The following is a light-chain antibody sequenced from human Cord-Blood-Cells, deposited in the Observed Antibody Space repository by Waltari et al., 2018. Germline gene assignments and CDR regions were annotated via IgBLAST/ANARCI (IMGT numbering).Light chain of an antibody. V-gene: IGKV3-15*01. CDR2: GAS. CDR1: QSVSSN. J-gene: IGKJ2*01. Sequence: EIVMTQSPATLSVSPGERATLPCRASQSVSSNLTWYQQKPCQAPRLLIYGASTRATGIPARFSGSGSGTEFTLTISSLQSEDFAVYYCQQYNNWPYTFDQGTKLDIK. CDR3: QQYNNWPYT.